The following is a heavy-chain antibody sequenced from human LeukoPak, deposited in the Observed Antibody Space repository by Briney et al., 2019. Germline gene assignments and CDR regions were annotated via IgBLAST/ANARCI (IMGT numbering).Heavy chain of an antibody. J-gene: IGHJ6*03. D-gene: IGHD4-17*01. CDR2: IRSKAYGGTT. V-gene: IGHV3-49*03. Sequence: QPGRSLRLSCTASGFTFGDYAMSWFRQAPGKGLEWVGFIRSKAYGGTTEYAASVKGRFTISRDDSKSIAYLQMNSLKTEDTAVYYCTRKDGDYVYGRDMDVWGKGTTVTVSS. CDR3: TRKDGDYVYGRDMDV. CDR1: GFTFGDYA.